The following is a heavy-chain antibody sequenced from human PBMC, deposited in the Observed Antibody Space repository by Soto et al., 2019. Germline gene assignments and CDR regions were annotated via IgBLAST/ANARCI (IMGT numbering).Heavy chain of an antibody. D-gene: IGHD2-8*01. CDR1: GYTFTSYG. J-gene: IGHJ4*02. CDR2: INAYNGNT. V-gene: IGHV1-18*01. CDR3: XXXXGYGLIDY. Sequence: QVQLVQSGAEVKKPGASVKVSCKASGYTFTSYGISWVRQAPGQGLEWMGWINAYNGNTNYAQKFQGRVTMTTDTSXXXXXXXXXXXXXXXXXVYXXXXXXGYGLIDYWGQGTLVTVSS.